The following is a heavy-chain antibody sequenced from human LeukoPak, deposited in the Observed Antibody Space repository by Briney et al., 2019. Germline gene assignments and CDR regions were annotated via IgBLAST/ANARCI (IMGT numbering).Heavy chain of an antibody. CDR3: ARSSGSGYGMDV. V-gene: IGHV4-59*08. J-gene: IGHJ6*01. CDR2: IYYSGST. CDR1: GGSISSYY. D-gene: IGHD3-10*01. Sequence: SETLSLICTVSGGSISSYYWSWIRQPPGQGLEGIGYIYYSGSTNYNPSLKSLVTISVDTSKNQFSLKLSSVTAADTAVYYCARSSGSGYGMDVWGQGTTVTVSS.